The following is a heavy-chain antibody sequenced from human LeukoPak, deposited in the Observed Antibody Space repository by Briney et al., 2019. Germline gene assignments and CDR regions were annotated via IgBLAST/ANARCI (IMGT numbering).Heavy chain of an antibody. CDR3: ARDRTLTTEDNWFDP. D-gene: IGHD4-17*01. Sequence: SETLSLTCTVSGYSISSGYYWSWIRQHPGKGPEWIGYIYYSGSTYYNPSLKSRVTISVDTSKNQFSLKLSSVTAADTAVYYCARDRTLTTEDNWFDPWGQGTLVTVSS. CDR2: IYYSGST. V-gene: IGHV4-31*03. J-gene: IGHJ5*02. CDR1: GYSISSGYY.